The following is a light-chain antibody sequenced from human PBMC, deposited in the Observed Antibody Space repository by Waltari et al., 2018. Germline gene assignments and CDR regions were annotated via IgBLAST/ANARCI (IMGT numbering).Light chain of an antibody. Sequence: QSALTQPPSASGSPGPSVTISCTGPSSHVGGSNYVSWYQQHPGKAPNLMIYEVSKRPAGVPDRLSGSKSGNTASLTVAGLQAEDEADYYCSSYAGSNNLGVFGGGTKLTVL. CDR3: SSYAGSNNLGV. CDR1: SSHVGGSNY. V-gene: IGLV2-8*01. J-gene: IGLJ2*01. CDR2: EVS.